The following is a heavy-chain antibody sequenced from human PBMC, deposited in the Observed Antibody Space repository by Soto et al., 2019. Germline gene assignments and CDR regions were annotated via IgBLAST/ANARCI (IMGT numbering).Heavy chain of an antibody. CDR3: ARAEYSGYDYNYHYFAMDV. CDR2: ISSSSSTI. Sequence: EVQVVESGGGLVQPGGSLRLSCEASGFSLSNYNMNWVRQAPGKGLEWVSYISSSSSTIYYADSVKGRFTISRDNAKNSMYLQLNSLRDGDTAVYYCARAEYSGYDYNYHYFAMDVWGQGNTVTVSS. V-gene: IGHV3-48*02. CDR1: GFSLSNYN. J-gene: IGHJ6*02. D-gene: IGHD5-12*01.